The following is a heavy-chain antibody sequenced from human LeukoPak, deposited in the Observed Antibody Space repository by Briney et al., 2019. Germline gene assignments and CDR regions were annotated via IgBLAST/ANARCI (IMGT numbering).Heavy chain of an antibody. V-gene: IGHV1-2*02. D-gene: IGHD6-19*01. CDR2: INPNSGDT. Sequence: VASVKVSCKASGYSFTDYYIHWVRQTPGQGLEWMGWINPNSGDTNYAQNLHGRVTMTRDWSINTAYLEVSSLKSDDTVVFYCARGEQWLTRYWGQGTLVTASS. CDR3: ARGEQWLTRY. CDR1: GYSFTDYY. J-gene: IGHJ4*02.